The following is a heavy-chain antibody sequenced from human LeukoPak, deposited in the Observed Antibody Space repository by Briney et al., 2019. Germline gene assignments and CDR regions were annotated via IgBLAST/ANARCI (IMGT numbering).Heavy chain of an antibody. V-gene: IGHV3-7*01. J-gene: IGHJ4*02. D-gene: IGHD3-10*01. CDR3: ARGSYGSGSYYQNY. Sequence: PGGSLRLSCAASGFTFSSYWMTWVRQAPGKGLEWVANIKQDGSEKYYVDSVKGRFTISRDNAKNSLYLQMNSLRAEETAVYYCARGSYGSGSYYQNYWGQGTLVTVSS. CDR1: GFTFSSYW. CDR2: IKQDGSEK.